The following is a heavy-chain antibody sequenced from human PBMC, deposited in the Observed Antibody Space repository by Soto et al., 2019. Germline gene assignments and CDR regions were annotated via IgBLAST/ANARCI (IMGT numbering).Heavy chain of an antibody. CDR3: ASVRGGYYYAMDV. D-gene: IGHD3-10*02. V-gene: IGHV4-30-2*01. J-gene: IGHJ6*02. CDR2: IYHSGST. CDR1: GGSISSGGYS. Sequence: SETLYLTCAVSGGSISSGGYSWSWIRQPPGKGLEWIGYIYHSGSTYYNPSLKSRVTISVDKSKNQFSLKLSSVTAADTAVYYCASVRGGYYYAMDVWGQGTTVTVSS.